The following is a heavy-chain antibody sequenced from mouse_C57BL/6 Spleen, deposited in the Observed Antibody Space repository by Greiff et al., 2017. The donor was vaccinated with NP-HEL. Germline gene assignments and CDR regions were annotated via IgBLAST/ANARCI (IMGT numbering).Heavy chain of an antibody. CDR1: GYTFTSYW. D-gene: IGHD1-1*01. J-gene: IGHJ4*01. Sequence: QVQLQQPGAELVMPGASVKLSCKASGYTFTSYWMHWVKQRPGQGLEWIGEIDPSDSYTNYNQKFKGKSTLTVHKSSSTAYMQLSSLTSEDSAVYYCARPRTSYGSAMDYWGQGTSVTVSS. CDR2: IDPSDSYT. V-gene: IGHV1-69*01. CDR3: ARPRTSYGSAMDY.